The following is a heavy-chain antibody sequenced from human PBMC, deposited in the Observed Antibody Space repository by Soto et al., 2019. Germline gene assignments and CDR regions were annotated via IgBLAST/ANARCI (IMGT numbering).Heavy chain of an antibody. J-gene: IGHJ2*01. CDR3: AKGGGITVTTNWYFDL. Sequence: EVQLLESGGGLVQPGGSLRLSCAASEFTFSNYAMTWVRQAPGMGLEWVSAISGRAGDTYYADSVEGRFTISRDNSKNTLYVQRNSLRAEDTAVYYCAKGGGITVTTNWYFDLWGRGTLVTVSS. V-gene: IGHV3-23*01. D-gene: IGHD4-17*01. CDR1: EFTFSNYA. CDR2: ISGRAGDT.